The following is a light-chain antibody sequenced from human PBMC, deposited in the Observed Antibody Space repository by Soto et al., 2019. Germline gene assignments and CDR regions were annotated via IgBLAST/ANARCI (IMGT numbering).Light chain of an antibody. V-gene: IGKV1-16*01. CDR2: AAS. CDR3: QQYKRYPRT. CDR1: QDIGSS. Sequence: DIQMTQSPSSLSVSVGDRVTITCRASQDIGSSLGWFQQKPGKAPKSLIYAASTVQVGVPARFSSSGTGTDYMTTISRLQPEDFATNYSQQYKRYPRTFGQGTKVEIK. J-gene: IGKJ1*01.